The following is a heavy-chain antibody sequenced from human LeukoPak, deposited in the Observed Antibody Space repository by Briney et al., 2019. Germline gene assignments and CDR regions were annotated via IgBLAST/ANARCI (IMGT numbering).Heavy chain of an antibody. CDR3: ARFQGAHY. J-gene: IGHJ4*02. CDR1: GFTFSSYS. D-gene: IGHD4/OR15-4a*01. Sequence: PGGSRRLSCAASGFTFSSYSMNWVRQAPGMGLEWVSSISSSSTYIYYGDSGKGRFTISRDNTKNSLYLQMNSLRAEDTAVYYCARFQGAHYWGQGTLVTVSS. V-gene: IGHV3-21*01. CDR2: ISSSSTYI.